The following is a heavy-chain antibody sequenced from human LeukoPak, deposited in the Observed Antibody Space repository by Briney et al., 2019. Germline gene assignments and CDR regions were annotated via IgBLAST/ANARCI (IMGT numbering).Heavy chain of an antibody. J-gene: IGHJ4*02. CDR2: INPSGGST. CDR1: GYTFTSYY. V-gene: IGHV1-46*01. Sequence: ASVKVSCKASGYTFTSYYIHWVRQAPGQGLEWMGIINPSGGSTSYAQKFQGRVTMTRDMSTSTVYMELSSLRSEDTAVYYCARDASVRGVRPGYWGQGTLVTVSS. D-gene: IGHD3-10*02. CDR3: ARDASVRGVRPGY.